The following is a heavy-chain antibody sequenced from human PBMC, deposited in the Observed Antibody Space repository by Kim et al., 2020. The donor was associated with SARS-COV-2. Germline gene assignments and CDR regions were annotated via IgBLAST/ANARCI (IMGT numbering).Heavy chain of an antibody. CDR2: IIPLLDIT. Sequence: SVKVSCKVSGGTFNIYTFTWVRQAPGQGLEWMGRIIPLLDITEYAEKFQGRVTMTADESTSTAFLELSSLTSDDTATFYCAAALADQPLFYGRMAVWGKGTSVAVSS. CDR1: GGTFNIYT. V-gene: IGHV1-69*02. D-gene: IGHD6-19*01. J-gene: IGHJ6*03. CDR3: AAALADQPLFYGRMAV.